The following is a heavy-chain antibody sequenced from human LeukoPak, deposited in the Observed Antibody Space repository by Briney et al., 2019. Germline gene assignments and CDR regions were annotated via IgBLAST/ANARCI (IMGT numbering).Heavy chain of an antibody. D-gene: IGHD6-6*01. Sequence: ASVKVSCKASGYTFTSYAMNWVRQAPGQGLEWMGWINTNTGNPTYAQGFTGRFVFSLDTSVSTAYLQISSLKAEDTAVYYCATQRNQGYSSSSGVDYWGQGTLVTVSS. V-gene: IGHV7-4-1*02. J-gene: IGHJ4*02. CDR2: INTNTGNP. CDR3: ATQRNQGYSSSSGVDY. CDR1: GYTFTSYA.